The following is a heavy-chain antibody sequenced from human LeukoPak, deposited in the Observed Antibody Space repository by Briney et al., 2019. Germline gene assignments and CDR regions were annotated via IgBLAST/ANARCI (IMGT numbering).Heavy chain of an antibody. CDR2: IYYSGST. CDR3: ASFYGGNPAGWFDP. D-gene: IGHD4-23*01. Sequence: RASETLSFTCTVSGGSISSHYWSWIRQPPGKGLEWIGYIYYSGSTNYNPSLKSRVTISVDTSKNQFSLKLSSVTAADTAVYYCASFYGGNPAGWFDPWGQGTLVTVSS. CDR1: GGSISSHY. J-gene: IGHJ5*02. V-gene: IGHV4-59*11.